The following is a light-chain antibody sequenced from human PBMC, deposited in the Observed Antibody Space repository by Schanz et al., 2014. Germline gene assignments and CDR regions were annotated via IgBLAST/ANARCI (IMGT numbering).Light chain of an antibody. Sequence: ENVLTQSPGTLSLSPGERATLSCRASQSVTNNFLAWYQQKPGQAPTLLMSGVHDRASGIPDRFSGSGSETDFTLTISRLEPEDFAVYYCQQYVTSPYTFGQGTKLEIK. CDR2: GVH. V-gene: IGKV3-20*01. J-gene: IGKJ2*01. CDR3: QQYVTSPYT. CDR1: QSVTNNF.